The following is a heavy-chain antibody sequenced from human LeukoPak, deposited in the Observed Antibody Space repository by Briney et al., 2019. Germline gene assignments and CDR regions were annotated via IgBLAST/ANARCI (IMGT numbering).Heavy chain of an antibody. Sequence: GASVKVSCKASGYTFTSYDISWVRQATGQGLEWMGWRNPNSGNTGYAQKFQGRVTMTRNTSISTAYMELSSLRSEDTAVYYCAITPDYRTGYYFDYWGQGTLVTVSS. D-gene: IGHD4-11*01. CDR3: AITPDYRTGYYFDY. J-gene: IGHJ4*02. V-gene: IGHV1-8*01. CDR2: RNPNSGNT. CDR1: GYTFTSYD.